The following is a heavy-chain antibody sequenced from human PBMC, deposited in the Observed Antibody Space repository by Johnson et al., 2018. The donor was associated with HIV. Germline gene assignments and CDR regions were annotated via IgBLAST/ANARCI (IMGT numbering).Heavy chain of an antibody. Sequence: QVQLVESGGGVVQPGGSLRLSCAASGFTFSSYGMHWVRQAPGKGLEWVAFIRYDGSNKYYADSVKGRFTISRDNSKNTLYLQINSLRAEDTAVYYCAKDATLQDGTGAFDIWGQGTMVTVSS. V-gene: IGHV3-30*02. D-gene: IGHD1-1*01. CDR3: AKDATLQDGTGAFDI. J-gene: IGHJ3*02. CDR1: GFTFSSYG. CDR2: IRYDGSNK.